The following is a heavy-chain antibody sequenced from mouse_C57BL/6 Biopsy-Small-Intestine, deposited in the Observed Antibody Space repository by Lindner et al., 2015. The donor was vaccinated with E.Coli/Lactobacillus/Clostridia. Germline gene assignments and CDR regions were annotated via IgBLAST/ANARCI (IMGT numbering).Heavy chain of an antibody. D-gene: IGHD2-4*01. CDR2: IDPEDDET. V-gene: IGHV14-2*01. Sequence: VQLQESGAELVKPGASVRLSCTASGFNIKDYFTHWVKQRPEQDLEWIGRIDPEDDETKYAPKFQGKATIKTDTSSNTAYLQLSSLTFEDTAVYYCARGDDYLFTYWGQGTPVTVPA. CDR3: ARGDDYLFTY. J-gene: IGHJ3*01. CDR1: GFNIKDYF.